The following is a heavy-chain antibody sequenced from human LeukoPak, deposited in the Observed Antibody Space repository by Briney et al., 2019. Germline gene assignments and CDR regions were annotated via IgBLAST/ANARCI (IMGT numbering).Heavy chain of an antibody. CDR1: GFTFSNFG. J-gene: IGHJ4*02. D-gene: IGHD6-19*01. V-gene: IGHV3-23*01. CDR3: AKRAAYGTVWYQFDY. CDR2: ISAGGINT. Sequence: GGSLRLSCAASGFTFSNFGMSWVRQAPGKGLEWVSFISAGGINTYYGDSVKGRFTISRDNSKNTLFLQMDSLRAEDTAVYYCAKRAAYGTVWYQFDYWGQGTLVTVSS.